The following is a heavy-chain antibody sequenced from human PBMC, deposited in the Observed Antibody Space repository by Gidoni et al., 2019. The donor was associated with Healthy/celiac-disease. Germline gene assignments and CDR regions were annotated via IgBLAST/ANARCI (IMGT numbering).Heavy chain of an antibody. J-gene: IGHJ6*03. D-gene: IGHD2-15*01. Sequence: QVQLQQWGAGLLKPSETLSLTCAVYGGSFSGYYWSWIRQPPGKGLEWIGEINHSGSTNYNPSLKSRVTISVDTSKNQFSLKLSSVTAADTAVYYCARGAPLIVAIGPYYYYMDVWGKGTTVTVSS. CDR3: ARGAPLIVAIGPYYYYMDV. CDR2: INHSGST. V-gene: IGHV4-34*01. CDR1: GGSFSGYY.